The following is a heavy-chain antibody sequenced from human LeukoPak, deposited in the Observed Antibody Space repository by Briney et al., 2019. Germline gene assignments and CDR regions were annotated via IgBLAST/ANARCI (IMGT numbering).Heavy chain of an antibody. CDR3: ARDVSYYYDSSGYYYDY. CDR2: INPSGGSA. J-gene: IGHJ4*02. D-gene: IGHD3-22*01. CDR1: GYTFTTYY. Sequence: ASVKVSCKASGYTFTTYYMHWVRQAPGQGLEWMGIINPSGGSASYAQKFQGRVTMTRDMSTSTVYMELSSLRSEDTAVYYCARDVSYYYDSSGYYYDYWGQGTLVTVSS. V-gene: IGHV1-46*01.